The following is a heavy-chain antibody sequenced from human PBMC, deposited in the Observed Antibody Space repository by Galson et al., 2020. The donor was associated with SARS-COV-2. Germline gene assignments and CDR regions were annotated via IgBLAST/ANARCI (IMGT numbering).Heavy chain of an antibody. CDR1: GFPFSFYG. Sequence: TGGSLRLSCAASGFPFSFYGMHWVRQSPGKGLEWVAIISNDGNKKFYADSLKGRFTISRDNSKTTVYLQMNSLTSEDMGAYYCAKDAHSGGHWAFDYWGQGTRVTVSS. V-gene: IGHV3-30*18. CDR3: AKDAHSGGHWAFDY. CDR2: ISNDGNKK. J-gene: IGHJ3*01. D-gene: IGHD2-21*01.